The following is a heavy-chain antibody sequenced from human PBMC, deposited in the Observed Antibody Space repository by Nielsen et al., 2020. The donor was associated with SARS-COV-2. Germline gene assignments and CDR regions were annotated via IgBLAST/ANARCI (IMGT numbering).Heavy chain of an antibody. CDR2: ISAYNGNT. CDR1: GYSFSNYD. Sequence: ASVKVSCKASGYSFSNYDINWARQASGQGLEWMGWISAYNGNTNYAQKLQGRVTMTTDTSTSTAYMELSSLRSKDTAVYFCARDPGSRDNWGWFDPWGQGTLVTVSA. CDR3: ARDPGSRDNWGWFDP. V-gene: IGHV1-18*01. J-gene: IGHJ5*02. D-gene: IGHD1-1*01.